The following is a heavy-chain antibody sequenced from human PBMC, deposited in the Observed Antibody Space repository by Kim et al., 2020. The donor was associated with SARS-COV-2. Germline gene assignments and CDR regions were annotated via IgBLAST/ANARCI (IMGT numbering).Heavy chain of an antibody. J-gene: IGHJ4*02. CDR2: T. CDR3: AGGGTASSDY. V-gene: IGHV4-59*09. Sequence: TNYNPSLKSRVTLSVDKSKNQFSLKLGSVTAADTAVYYCAGGGTASSDYWGQGTLVTVSS. D-gene: IGHD5-18*01.